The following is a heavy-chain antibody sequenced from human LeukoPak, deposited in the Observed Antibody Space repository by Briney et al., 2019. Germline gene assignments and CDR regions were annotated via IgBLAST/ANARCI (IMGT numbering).Heavy chain of an antibody. CDR2: IASDGSST. V-gene: IGHV3-74*01. J-gene: IGHJ4*02. Sequence: GGSLRLSCAASGFTFSSYWMNWVRQATGKGLVWVSRIASDGSSTTYSDSVKGRFSISRDNAKNTLYLQMNSLRVEDTAVYYCARGRPHGNDYWGQGTLVTVSS. D-gene: IGHD4-23*01. CDR3: ARGRPHGNDY. CDR1: GFTFSSYW.